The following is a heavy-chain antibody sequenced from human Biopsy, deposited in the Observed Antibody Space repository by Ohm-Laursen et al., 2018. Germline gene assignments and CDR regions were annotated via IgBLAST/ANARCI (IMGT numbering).Heavy chain of an antibody. J-gene: IGHJ3*02. Sequence: PSDTLSLTCTVSGGSMSGSSWSWIRQAPGKGLEWIGYISYSRDTNYNPSLKSRITISVDTSKTQFSLKLTSVTAADTAVYYCAKHGSGWTGDDAFHIWGQGTMVTVSS. CDR3: AKHGSGWTGDDAFHI. CDR1: GGSMSGSS. V-gene: IGHV4-59*08. D-gene: IGHD6-19*01. CDR2: ISYSRDT.